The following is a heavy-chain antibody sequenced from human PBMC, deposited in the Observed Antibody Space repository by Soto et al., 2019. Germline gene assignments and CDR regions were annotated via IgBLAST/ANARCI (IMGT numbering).Heavy chain of an antibody. V-gene: IGHV1-18*01. CDR2: ISAYNGNT. CDR1: GYTFTSYG. Sequence: GASVKVSCKASGYTFTSYGISWVRQAPGQGLEWMGWISAYNGNTNYAQKLQGRVTMTTDTSTSTAYMELRSLRSDDTAVYYCASHLPGADPHWYFDLWGRGPLVTVSS. J-gene: IGHJ2*01. D-gene: IGHD7-27*01. CDR3: ASHLPGADPHWYFDL.